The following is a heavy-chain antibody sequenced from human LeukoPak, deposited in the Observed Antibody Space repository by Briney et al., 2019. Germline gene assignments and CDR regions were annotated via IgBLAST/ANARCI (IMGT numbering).Heavy chain of an antibody. CDR3: ARGRYSAGDNWFDP. D-gene: IGHD3-9*01. CDR2: IHYTGST. CDR1: GGSITSSY. Sequence: PAETLSFTCTVSGGSITSSYWSWIRQSPGKGLEWIGYIHYTGSTNYNPSLKSRVTMLIDTSKNQFSLKLSSVTAADTAVYYCARGRYSAGDNWFDPWGQGTLVTVSS. J-gene: IGHJ5*02. V-gene: IGHV4-59*01.